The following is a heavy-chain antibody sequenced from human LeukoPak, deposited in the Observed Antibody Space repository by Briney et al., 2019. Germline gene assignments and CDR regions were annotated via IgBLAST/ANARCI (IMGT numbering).Heavy chain of an antibody. D-gene: IGHD1-14*01. CDR3: ATDINRPGGPDMQPPEGH. J-gene: IGHJ4*02. CDR1: GYTFTSYA. V-gene: IGHV1-3*01. Sequence: ASVKVSCKASGYTFTSYAMHWVRQAPGQRLEWMGWINAGNGNTKYSQKFQGRVTITADQSTSTAYMEVGSLRSEDTAVYYCATDINRPGGPDMQPPEGHWGRGTLVTVSS. CDR2: INAGNGNT.